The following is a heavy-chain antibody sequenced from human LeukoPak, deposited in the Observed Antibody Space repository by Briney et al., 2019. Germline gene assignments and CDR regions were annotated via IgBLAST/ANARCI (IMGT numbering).Heavy chain of an antibody. CDR2: INHSGST. J-gene: IGHJ6*02. CDR1: GGSLSGYY. D-gene: IGHD6-13*01. V-gene: IGHV4-34*01. CDR3: AREVRSSSWLTTGLYGMDV. Sequence: SETLSLTCAVYGGSLSGYYWSWIRQPPGKGLEWIGEINHSGSTNYNPSLKSRVTISVDTSKNQFSLKLSSVTAADTAVYYCAREVRSSSWLTTGLYGMDVWGQGTTVTVSS.